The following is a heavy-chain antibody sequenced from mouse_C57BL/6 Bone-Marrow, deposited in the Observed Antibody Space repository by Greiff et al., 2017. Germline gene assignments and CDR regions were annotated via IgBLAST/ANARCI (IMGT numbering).Heavy chain of an antibody. Sequence: EVKLVESGGGLVKPGGSLKLSCAASGFTFSSYAMSWVRQTPEKRLEWVATISDGGSYTYYPDNVKGRFTISRDNAKNNLYLQMSHLKSEDTAMYYCARDAGGNYGGFAYWGQGTLVTVSA. CDR1: GFTFSSYA. CDR3: ARDAGGNYGGFAY. CDR2: ISDGGSYT. J-gene: IGHJ3*01. D-gene: IGHD2-1*01. V-gene: IGHV5-4*01.